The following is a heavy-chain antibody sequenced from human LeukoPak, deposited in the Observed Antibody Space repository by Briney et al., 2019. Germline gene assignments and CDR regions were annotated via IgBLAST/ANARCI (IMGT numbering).Heavy chain of an antibody. V-gene: IGHV1-8*01. Sequence: ASVKVSCKASGGSFSSYDINWVRQATGQGLEWMGWMNPNSGNTGYAQKFQGRVTMTRNTSISTAYMELSSLRSEDTAVYYCARRSDYGDYSDYWGQGTLVTVSS. D-gene: IGHD4-17*01. CDR1: GGSFSSYD. CDR2: MNPNSGNT. CDR3: ARRSDYGDYSDY. J-gene: IGHJ4*02.